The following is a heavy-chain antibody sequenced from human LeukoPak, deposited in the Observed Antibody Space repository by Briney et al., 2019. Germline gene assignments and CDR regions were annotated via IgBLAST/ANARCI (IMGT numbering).Heavy chain of an antibody. Sequence: SGGSLRLSCAASGFIFNSYWMSWVRQAPGKGLEWVANIKQGGSERYYVDSVKGRFTISRDSAKNSLYLQMNSLRAEDTAVYYCARDAYRDRYFDYWGQGTLVTVSS. J-gene: IGHJ4*02. D-gene: IGHD4-11*01. V-gene: IGHV3-7*01. CDR1: GFIFNSYW. CDR2: IKQGGSER. CDR3: ARDAYRDRYFDY.